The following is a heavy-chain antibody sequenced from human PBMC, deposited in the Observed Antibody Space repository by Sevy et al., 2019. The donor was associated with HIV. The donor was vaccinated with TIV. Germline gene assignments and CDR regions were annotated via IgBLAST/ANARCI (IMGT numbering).Heavy chain of an antibody. D-gene: IGHD6-6*01. Sequence: ASVKVSCKASGYTFTSYYMHWVRQAPGQGLEWMGIINPSGGSTSYAQKFQGTVTMTRDTSTSTVYMELSSLRSEDTAVYYCARNRNEQLVLYYYYYYYMDVWGKGTTVTVSS. J-gene: IGHJ6*03. CDR3: ARNRNEQLVLYYYYYYYMDV. V-gene: IGHV1-46*03. CDR2: INPSGGST. CDR1: GYTFTSYY.